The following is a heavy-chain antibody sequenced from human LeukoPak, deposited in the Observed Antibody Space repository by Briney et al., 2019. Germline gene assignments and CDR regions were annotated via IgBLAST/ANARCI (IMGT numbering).Heavy chain of an antibody. CDR3: ARDRVVVATRALDY. Sequence: GASVKVSCKASGYTFTDYYMHWVRQAPGQGLEWMGWINPNSGGTNYAQKFQGRVTMTRDTSISTAYMELSRLRSDDTAVYYCARDRVVVATRALDYWGQGTLVTVSS. D-gene: IGHD5-12*01. CDR1: GYTFTDYY. CDR2: INPNSGGT. J-gene: IGHJ4*02. V-gene: IGHV1-2*02.